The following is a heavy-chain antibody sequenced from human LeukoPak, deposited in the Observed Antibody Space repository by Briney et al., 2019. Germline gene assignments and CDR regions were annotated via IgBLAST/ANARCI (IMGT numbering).Heavy chain of an antibody. CDR1: GFTFSGYE. CDR2: ISRSGRTI. D-gene: IGHD1-14*01. CDR3: SRDFNGRNDF. V-gene: IGHV3-48*03. Sequence: GGSLRLSCAASGFTFSGYEMNWVRQAPGKGLEWVSYISRSGRTIYDADSVKGRFTISRDNAKNTLSLEMNSLGGEDTAVYYCSRDFNGRNDFWGQGTLVTVSS. J-gene: IGHJ4*02.